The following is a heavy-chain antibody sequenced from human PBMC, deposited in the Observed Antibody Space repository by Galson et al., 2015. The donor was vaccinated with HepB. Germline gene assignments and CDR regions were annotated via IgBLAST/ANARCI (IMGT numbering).Heavy chain of an antibody. CDR2: LFWDDDK. D-gene: IGHD3-22*01. CDR3: ALPKYYYDSSDAYNWFDP. Sequence: PALGKPTPTLPLTCTFSGVSLPTSGVGVGWIRPPPGKALEWVGGLFWDDDKRYSPSLKSRLTITKDTSKNQVVLTGTNMDPVDTGTYYCALPKYYYDSSDAYNWFDPWGQGTLVTVSS. CDR1: GVSLPTSGVG. J-gene: IGHJ5*02. V-gene: IGHV2-5*02.